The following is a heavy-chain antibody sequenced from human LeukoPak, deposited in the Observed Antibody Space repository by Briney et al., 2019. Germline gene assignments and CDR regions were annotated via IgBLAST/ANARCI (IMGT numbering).Heavy chain of an antibody. CDR2: IHPSTGNP. Sequence: ASVKVSCKASGYTFTNYAMNWVRQAPGQGLEWMGWIHPSTGNPTYAQGFTGRFVFSLDTSVSTTYLQIISLKAEDTAVYYCARGVRGQQLVYYYYYYMDVWGKGTTVTVSS. CDR3: ARGVRGQQLVYYYYYYMDV. CDR1: GYTFTNYA. V-gene: IGHV7-4-1*02. J-gene: IGHJ6*03. D-gene: IGHD6-13*01.